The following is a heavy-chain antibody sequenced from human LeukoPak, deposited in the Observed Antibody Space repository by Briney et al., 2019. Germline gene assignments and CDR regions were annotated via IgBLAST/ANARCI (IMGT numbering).Heavy chain of an antibody. CDR1: GFTFSSYS. CDR2: ISSSSSYI. V-gene: IGHV3-21*01. J-gene: IGHJ6*02. D-gene: IGHD6-6*01. Sequence: PGGSLRLSCAASGFTFSSYSMNWVRQAPGKGLEWVSSISSSSSYIYYADSVNGRFTISRDNAKNSLYLQMNSLRAEDTAVYYCARGVAARPHADYGMDVWGQGTTVTVSS. CDR3: ARGVAARPHADYGMDV.